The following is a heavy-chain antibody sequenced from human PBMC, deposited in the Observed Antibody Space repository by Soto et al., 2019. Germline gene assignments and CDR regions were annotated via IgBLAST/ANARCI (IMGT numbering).Heavy chain of an antibody. CDR1: GYTLTTHH. J-gene: IGHJ6*02. V-gene: IGHV1-8*01. CDR3: ARGGLYCNATSCYHFGMDV. CDR2: MDPNNGDT. D-gene: IGHD2-2*01. Sequence: QMQLVQSGAEVKRPGASVKVSCKASGYTLTTHHINWVRQATGQGLEWMGSMDPNNGDTVYAQKFQGRVTMTTDISISTAYLDLSSLGSEDTAVYYCARGGLYCNATSCYHFGMDVWGQGTTVTVSS.